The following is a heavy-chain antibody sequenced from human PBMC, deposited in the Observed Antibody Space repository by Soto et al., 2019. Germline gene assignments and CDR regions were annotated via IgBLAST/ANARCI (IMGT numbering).Heavy chain of an antibody. CDR1: GFTVSYNY. CDR3: ARNRYRFSWYFDY. V-gene: IGHV3-53*01. J-gene: IGHJ4*02. CDR2: MYSGGET. Sequence: GGSLRLSCVASGFTVSYNYLNWVRQAPGKGLEWVSVMYSGGETYYADSVKGRFTISRDNSKNTFYLQMDSLRVEDTAVYYCARNRYRFSWYFDYGGQGTLVTVSS. D-gene: IGHD1-1*01.